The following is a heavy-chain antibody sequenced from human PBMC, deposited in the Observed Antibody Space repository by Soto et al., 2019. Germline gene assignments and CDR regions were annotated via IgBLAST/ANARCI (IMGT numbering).Heavy chain of an antibody. D-gene: IGHD3-16*01. CDR1: GFTFDDYA. J-gene: IGHJ6*02. CDR2: TSWNSERI. CDR3: VRDMGADYYYYGMDV. Sequence: VQLVESGGGVVQPGRSLRLSCAASGFTFDDYAMHWVRQPPGTGLEWVAGTSWNSERIGYADSVRGRFTISRDNAKNSLYLQMNSLRAEDTALYYCVRDMGADYYYYGMDVWGQGTSVTVSS. V-gene: IGHV3-9*01.